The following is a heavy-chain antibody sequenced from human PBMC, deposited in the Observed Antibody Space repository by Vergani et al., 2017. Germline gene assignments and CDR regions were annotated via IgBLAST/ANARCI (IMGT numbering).Heavy chain of an antibody. CDR2: IWYDGSNK. D-gene: IGHD5-24*01. J-gene: IGHJ4*02. CDR1: GFTFSSYG. CDR3: AREEMATPDY. Sequence: QVQLVESGGGVVQPGRSLRLSCAASGFTFSSYGMHWVRQAPGKGLEWVAVIWYDGSNKYYADSEKGRFTISRDNSKNTLYLQMNSLRAEDTAVYYCAREEMATPDYWGQGTLVTVSS. V-gene: IGHV3-33*01.